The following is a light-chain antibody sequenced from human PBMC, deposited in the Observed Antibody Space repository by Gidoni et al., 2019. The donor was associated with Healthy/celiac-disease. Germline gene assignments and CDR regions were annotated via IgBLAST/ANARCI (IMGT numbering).Light chain of an antibody. J-gene: IGKJ4*01. CDR1: QSVSSY. Sequence: ETALTQSPATLSLSPGERATLSCRASQSVSSYLAWYQQKPGQAPRLLIYDASNRATGIPARFSGSGSGTDFTLTISSLEPEDFAVYYCQQRSNWPPLTFGGGTKVEIK. CDR3: QQRSNWPPLT. V-gene: IGKV3-11*01. CDR2: DAS.